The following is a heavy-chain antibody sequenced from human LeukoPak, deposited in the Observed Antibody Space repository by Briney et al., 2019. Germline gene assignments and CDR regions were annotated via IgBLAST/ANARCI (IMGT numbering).Heavy chain of an antibody. CDR1: GGSISSSSYY. J-gene: IGHJ3*02. D-gene: IGHD2-15*01. Sequence: SETLSLTCTASGGSISSSSYYWGWIRQPPGKRLEWIGSIYYSGSTYYNPSLKSRVTISVDTSKNQFSLRLSSVTAADTAVYYCASYCSGGSCYLDAFDIWGQGTMVTVSS. CDR3: ASYCSGGSCYLDAFDI. V-gene: IGHV4-39*01. CDR2: IYYSGST.